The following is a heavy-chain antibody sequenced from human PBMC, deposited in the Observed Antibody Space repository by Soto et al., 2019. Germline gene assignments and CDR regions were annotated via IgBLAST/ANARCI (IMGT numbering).Heavy chain of an antibody. Sequence: SETLSLTCAVSGGSISSGGYSWSWIRQPPGKGLEWIGYIYHSGSTYYNPSLKSRVTISVDRSKNQFPLKLSSVTAADTAVYYCGANRDMSDYWGQGTLVTVSS. D-gene: IGHD3-9*01. CDR1: GGSISSGGYS. CDR3: GANRDMSDY. J-gene: IGHJ4*02. CDR2: IYHSGST. V-gene: IGHV4-30-2*01.